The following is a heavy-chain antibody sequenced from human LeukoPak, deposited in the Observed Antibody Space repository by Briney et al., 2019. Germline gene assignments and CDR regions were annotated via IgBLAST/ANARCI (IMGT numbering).Heavy chain of an antibody. CDR2: IYHSGST. Sequence: PSQTLSLTCAVSGGSISSGGYSWSWIRQPPGKGLEWIGYIYHSGSTYYNPSLKSRVTISVDRSKNQFSLELSSVTAADTAVYYCARDGSYDSSGYYRHDAFDIWGQGTMVTVSS. V-gene: IGHV4-30-2*01. D-gene: IGHD3-22*01. CDR1: GGSISSGGYS. CDR3: ARDGSYDSSGYYRHDAFDI. J-gene: IGHJ3*02.